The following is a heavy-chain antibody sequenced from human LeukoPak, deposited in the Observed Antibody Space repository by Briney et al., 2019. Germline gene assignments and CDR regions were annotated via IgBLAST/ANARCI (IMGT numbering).Heavy chain of an antibody. V-gene: IGHV3-23*01. CDR1: AFTFSNYA. CDR2: ISGVGGTT. J-gene: IGHJ4*02. D-gene: IGHD2-2*01. CDR3: AKLYCSSTSCSRGGYFDY. Sequence: GGSLRLSCGASAFTFSNYAMTWVREAPGKGLEWVSIISGVGGTTYYPDSVKGGFTISRDNSKNTLYLQMNSLRAEDTAVYYWAKLYCSSTSCSRGGYFDYWGRGTLVTVSS.